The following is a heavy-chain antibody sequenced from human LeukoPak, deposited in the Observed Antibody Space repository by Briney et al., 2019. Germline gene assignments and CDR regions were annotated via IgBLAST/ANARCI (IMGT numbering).Heavy chain of an antibody. Sequence: ASVKVSCKASGYTFTGNHIHWVRQAPGQGLEWMGWIDPNSGGTNFEQKFQGRVTMTRDTSISTAYMELSSLRSEDTAVYYCATDDGYLDYWGQGTLVTVSS. CDR3: ATDDGYLDY. CDR1: GYTFTGNH. J-gene: IGHJ4*02. CDR2: IDPNSGGT. V-gene: IGHV1-2*02.